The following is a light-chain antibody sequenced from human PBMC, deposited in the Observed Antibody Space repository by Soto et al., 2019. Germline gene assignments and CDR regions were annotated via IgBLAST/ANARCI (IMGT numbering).Light chain of an antibody. V-gene: IGKV3-20*01. J-gene: IGKJ2*01. CDR3: QQYGSSSYT. CDR1: QSVSSTY. CDR2: GAS. Sequence: EIVLTQSPGTLSLSPGERATLSCRASQSVSSTYLAWYQHKPGQPPRLLIYGASSRATGIPDRFSGSGCGTGFTLTISRLEPEDFAIYYCQQYGSSSYTFGQGTKLEIK.